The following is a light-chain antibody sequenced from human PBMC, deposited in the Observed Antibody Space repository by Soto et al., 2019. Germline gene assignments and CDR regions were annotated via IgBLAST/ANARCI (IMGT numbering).Light chain of an antibody. CDR3: QQHGISHIT. V-gene: IGKV3-20*01. CDR2: DAS. Sequence: VLTQSPGTLSLSPGGRATLSYRASQNINNNYLAWYQHKPGQAPRLLIYDASLRATGVPDRFSGSGSGTDFTLTITRLEPDDSAVYYCQQHGISHITFGQGTRLEIK. J-gene: IGKJ5*01. CDR1: QNINNNY.